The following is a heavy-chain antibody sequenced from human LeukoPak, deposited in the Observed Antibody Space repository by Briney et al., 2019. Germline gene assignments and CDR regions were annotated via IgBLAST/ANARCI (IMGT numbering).Heavy chain of an antibody. CDR3: AREAYSGYDFRYPDY. Sequence: SETLSLTCTVSGGSISSYYWSWIRQPPGKGLEWIGYIYYSGSTNYNPSLKSRVTISVDTSKNQFSLKLSSATAADTAVYYCAREAYSGYDFRYPDYWGQGTLVTVSS. J-gene: IGHJ4*02. CDR2: IYYSGST. V-gene: IGHV4-59*01. D-gene: IGHD5-12*01. CDR1: GGSISSYY.